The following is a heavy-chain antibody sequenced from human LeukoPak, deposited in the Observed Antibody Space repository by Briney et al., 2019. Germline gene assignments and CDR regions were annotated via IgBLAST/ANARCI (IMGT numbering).Heavy chain of an antibody. J-gene: IGHJ4*02. CDR2: ITGDGGFT. CDR1: GFTFYDYA. D-gene: IGHD3-10*01. CDR3: AKSRNYGSGSYLDY. Sequence: GGSLRLSCAASGFTFYDYAMHWVRQPPGKGLEWVSLITGDGGFTFHADSVKGRFTISRDNSKNSLYLQMNSLRTEDTSLYYCAKSRNYGSGSYLDYWGPGTLVTVSS. V-gene: IGHV3-43*02.